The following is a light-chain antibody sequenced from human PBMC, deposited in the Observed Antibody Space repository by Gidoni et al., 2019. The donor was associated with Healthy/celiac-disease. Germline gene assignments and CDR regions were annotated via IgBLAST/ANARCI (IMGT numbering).Light chain of an antibody. CDR2: DAS. V-gene: IGKV3-11*01. CDR3: QQHSNLPLFT. CDR1: QRVSSY. Sequence: LAHSPATLSFSLGERATLSCRASQRVSSYLAGYQQKPGQAPRLLIYDASNRETGIPARFSGSGSGTDFTLTISSLEPEDFAVYYCQQHSNLPLFTFGPGTKVDIK. J-gene: IGKJ3*01.